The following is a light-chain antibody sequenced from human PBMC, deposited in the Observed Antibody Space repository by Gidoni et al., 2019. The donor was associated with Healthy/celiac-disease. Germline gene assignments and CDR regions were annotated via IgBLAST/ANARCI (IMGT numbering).Light chain of an antibody. J-gene: IGKJ5*01. CDR3: QQRSNWPIT. CDR2: DAS. CDR1: QSVSSY. V-gene: IGKV3-11*01. Sequence: ENVLAQSPATLSLSPGERATLSCRASQSVSSYLAWYQQKPGQAPRLLLYDASNRATGIPARFSGSGSVTDFTLTISSLEPEDFAVYYCQQRSNWPITFGQGTRLEIK.